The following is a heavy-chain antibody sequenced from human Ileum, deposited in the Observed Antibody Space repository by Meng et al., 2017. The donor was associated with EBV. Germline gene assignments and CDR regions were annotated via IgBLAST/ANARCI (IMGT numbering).Heavy chain of an antibody. V-gene: IGHV4-4*02. Sequence: QVQLQGSGPGSGGPSGTLSLTCSVSGDSISNEHWWSWVRQSPGKGLEWIGEIHHTRGPNYNPSLKSRVIISVDKSNNHFSLRLSAVTAADTAVYYCASNGAFSLDHWGQGTLVTVSS. CDR2: IHHTRGP. J-gene: IGHJ4*02. D-gene: IGHD2-8*01. CDR1: GDSISNEHW. CDR3: ASNGAFSLDH.